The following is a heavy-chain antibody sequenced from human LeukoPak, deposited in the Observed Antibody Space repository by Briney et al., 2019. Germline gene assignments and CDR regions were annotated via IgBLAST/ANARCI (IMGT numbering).Heavy chain of an antibody. J-gene: IGHJ4*02. D-gene: IGHD3-10*01. CDR2: IHHTGTT. CDR3: ARCKDYYVSGSYYKTFDY. CDR1: GGSINTDNYY. V-gene: IGHV4-31*03. Sequence: SETLPLTCTVSGGSINTDNYYWSWIRQSPVKGLEWIGYIHHTGTTYYNPSLRSRVSISVFTSNNQFSLTLISVTAADTAVYYCARCKDYYVSGSYYKTFDYWGQGTLVTVSS.